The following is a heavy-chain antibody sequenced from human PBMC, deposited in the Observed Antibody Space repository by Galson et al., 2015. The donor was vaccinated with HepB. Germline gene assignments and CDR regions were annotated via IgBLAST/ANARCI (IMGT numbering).Heavy chain of an antibody. CDR1: GVTLNTYG. CDR2: IIPFFGPA. J-gene: IGHJ4*02. CDR3: EVTLTGNSFADY. D-gene: IGHD1-20*01. Sequence: SAKVPCKASGVTLNTYGFSWARQAPGQGLEWMGRIIPFFGPANSGQKFQDRLTISADTSTDTVYMELRGLTSEDTAVYYCEVTLTGNSFADYGGQGTQVTVSS. V-gene: IGHV1-69*06.